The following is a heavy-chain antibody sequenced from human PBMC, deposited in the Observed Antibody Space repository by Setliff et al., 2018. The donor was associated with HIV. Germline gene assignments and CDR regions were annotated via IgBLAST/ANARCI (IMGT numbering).Heavy chain of an antibody. V-gene: IGHV1-18*04. CDR2: ISVYNGNT. CDR3: ASVNSGSYVGPLDF. D-gene: IGHD1-26*01. J-gene: IGHJ3*01. CDR1: GYMFTDYY. Sequence: RASVKVSCKASGYMFTDYYIHWVRQAPGQGLEWMGWISVYNGNTNCARKLQGRVTMTTDTSTRTVYMELRSLRSDDTAVYYCASVNSGSYVGPLDFWGQGTMVTVSS.